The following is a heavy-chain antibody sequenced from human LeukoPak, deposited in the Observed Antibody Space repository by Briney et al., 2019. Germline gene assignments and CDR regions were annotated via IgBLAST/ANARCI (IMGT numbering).Heavy chain of an antibody. Sequence: SETLSLTCTVSGGSISSSSYYWGWIRQPPGKGLEWIGSIYYSGSTYYNPSLKSRVTISVDTSKNQFSLKLNSVTAADTAVYYCARPLRGAAAGPDFDCWGQGTLVTVSS. V-gene: IGHV4-39*01. CDR1: GGSISSSSYY. J-gene: IGHJ4*02. CDR2: IYYSGST. D-gene: IGHD6-13*01. CDR3: ARPLRGAAAGPDFDC.